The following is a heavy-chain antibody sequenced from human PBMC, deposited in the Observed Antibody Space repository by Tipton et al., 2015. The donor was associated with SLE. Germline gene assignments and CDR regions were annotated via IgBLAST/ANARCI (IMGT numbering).Heavy chain of an antibody. V-gene: IGHV3-30*04. Sequence: SLRLSCAASGFTFSSYAMHWVRQAPGKGLEWVAVISYDGSNKYYADSVKGRFTISRDNSKNTLYLQMNSLRAEDTAVYYCARDPPSLGSDVWGKGTTVTVSS. CDR2: ISYDGSNK. CDR3: ARDPPSLGSDV. J-gene: IGHJ6*04. CDR1: GFTFSSYA.